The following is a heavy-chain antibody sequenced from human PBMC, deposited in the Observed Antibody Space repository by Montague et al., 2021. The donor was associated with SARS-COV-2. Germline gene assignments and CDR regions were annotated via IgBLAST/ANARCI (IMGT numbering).Heavy chain of an antibody. Sequence: SLRLSCAASGFTFSSYAMSWVRQTPGKGLKWVSAISGSGVSTYYADSVRGRFTISRDNSKNTLYMQMNSLRAEDTAVYYCARERGKPKKTFEYWGQGTLVTVSS. CDR2: ISGSGVST. J-gene: IGHJ4*02. V-gene: IGHV3-23*01. D-gene: IGHD1-14*01. CDR1: GFTFSSYA. CDR3: ARERGKPKKTFEY.